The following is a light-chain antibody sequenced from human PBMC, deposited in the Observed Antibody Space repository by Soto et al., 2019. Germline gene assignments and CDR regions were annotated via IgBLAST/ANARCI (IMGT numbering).Light chain of an antibody. V-gene: IGKV1-39*01. Sequence: DIQMTQSPSSLSASVWDRVTITCRASQRISSYLNWYQQKPGKAPKLLIYAASSLQSGVPSRFSGSGSGTDFTLTISSLQPEDFATYYSKQSSQXTWTCGQGTKV. J-gene: IGKJ1*01. CDR2: AAS. CDR3: KQSSQXTWT. CDR1: QRISSY.